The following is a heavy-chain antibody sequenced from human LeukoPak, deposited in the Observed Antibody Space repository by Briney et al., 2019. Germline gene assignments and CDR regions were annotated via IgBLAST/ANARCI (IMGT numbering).Heavy chain of an antibody. CDR3: ARVLGGHTNGLDY. V-gene: IGHV3-64*01. J-gene: IGHJ4*02. Sequence: GGSLRLSCVASGFTFSSYAMHWVRQAPGKGLEYVSAISSNGRSTYYANSVKGRFTISRDNSKNTLYLQMGSLRTEDMAVYYCARVLGGHTNGLDYWGQGTLVTVPS. CDR2: ISSNGRST. CDR1: GFTFSSYA. D-gene: IGHD2-8*01.